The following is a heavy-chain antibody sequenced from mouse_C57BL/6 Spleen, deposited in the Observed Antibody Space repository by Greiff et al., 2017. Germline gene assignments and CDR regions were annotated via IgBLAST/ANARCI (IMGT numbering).Heavy chain of an antibody. CDR2: IYIGNGYT. CDR1: GYTFTSYG. V-gene: IGHV1-58*01. J-gene: IGHJ3*01. CDR3: ARDGNGSSYGAY. D-gene: IGHD1-1*01. Sequence: VHVKQSGAELVRPGSSVKMSCKTTGYTFTSYGINWVKQRPGPGLEWIGYIYIGNGYTEYNEKFKGKATLTSDTSSSPAYMQLKSLTSEDSAIDICARDGNGSSYGAYWGQGTLVTVSA.